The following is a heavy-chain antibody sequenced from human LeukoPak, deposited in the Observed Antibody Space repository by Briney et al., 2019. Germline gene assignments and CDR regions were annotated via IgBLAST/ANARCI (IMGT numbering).Heavy chain of an antibody. J-gene: IGHJ3*02. CDR2: ISSSSSYI. CDR1: GFTFSSNS. Sequence: GGSLRLSCAASGFTFSSNSMNWVRQAPGKGLEWVSSISSSSSYIYYADSVKGRFTISRDNAKNSLYLQMNSLRAEDTAVYYCAREFTPNYYDSSGYYPPGAFDIWGQGTMVTVSS. V-gene: IGHV3-21*01. D-gene: IGHD3-22*01. CDR3: AREFTPNYYDSSGYYPPGAFDI.